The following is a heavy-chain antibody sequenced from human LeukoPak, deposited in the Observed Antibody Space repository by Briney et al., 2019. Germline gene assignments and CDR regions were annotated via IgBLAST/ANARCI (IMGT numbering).Heavy chain of an antibody. J-gene: IGHJ4*02. CDR3: AGAVAATIYFDY. D-gene: IGHD6-19*01. CDR2: IYYSGST. Sequence: SETLSLTCTASGGSISSYYWSWIRQPPGKGLEWIGYIYYSGSTNYNPSLKSRVTISVDTSKNQFSLKLSSVTPADTAVYYCAGAVAATIYFDYWGQGTLVTVSS. V-gene: IGHV4-59*01. CDR1: GGSISSYY.